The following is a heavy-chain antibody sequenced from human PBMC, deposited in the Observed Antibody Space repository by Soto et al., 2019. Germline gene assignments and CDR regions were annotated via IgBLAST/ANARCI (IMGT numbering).Heavy chain of an antibody. CDR1: GGTFSSYA. CDR3: ARLSHYYDSSGYYP. J-gene: IGHJ5*02. V-gene: IGHV1-69*13. Sequence: SVKVSCKASGGTFSSYAISWVRQAPGQGLEWMGGIIPIFGTANYAQKFQGRVTITADESTSTAYMELGSLRSEDTAVYYCARLSHYYDSSGYYPWGQGTLVTVSS. D-gene: IGHD3-22*01. CDR2: IIPIFGTA.